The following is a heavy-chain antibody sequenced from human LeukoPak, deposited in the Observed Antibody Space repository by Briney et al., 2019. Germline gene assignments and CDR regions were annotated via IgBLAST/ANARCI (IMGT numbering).Heavy chain of an antibody. D-gene: IGHD6-19*01. V-gene: IGHV3-48*02. CDR2: ISGGTRLVI. CDR3: ARTIAVARNDAFDI. Sequence: GGSLRLSCEVSGLTSSDHPMNWVRQAPGKGLEWVSYISGGTRLVIYYAESVKGRFTTSRDHAKKTVYLQMNDVRDEDTAVYYCARTIAVARNDAFDIWGQGTMVTVSS. J-gene: IGHJ3*02. CDR1: GLTSSDHP.